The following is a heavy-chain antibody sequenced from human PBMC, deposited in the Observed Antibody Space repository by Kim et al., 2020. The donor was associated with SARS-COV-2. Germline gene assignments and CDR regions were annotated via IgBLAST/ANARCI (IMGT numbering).Heavy chain of an antibody. J-gene: IGHJ4*02. CDR3: ARVGTPRGSGSSESYDYFDY. D-gene: IGHD3-10*01. CDR1: GYTFTGYY. V-gene: IGHV1-2*04. CDR2: INPNSGGT. Sequence: ASVKVSCKASGYTFTGYYMHWVRQAPGQGLEWMGWINPNSGGTNYAQKFQGWVTMTRDTSISTAYMELSRLRSDDTAVYYCARVGTPRGSGSSESYDYFDYWGQGTLVTVSS.